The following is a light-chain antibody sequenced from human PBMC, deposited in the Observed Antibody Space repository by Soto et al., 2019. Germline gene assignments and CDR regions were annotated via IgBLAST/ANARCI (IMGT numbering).Light chain of an antibody. V-gene: IGKV1-39*01. Sequence: DLQLTPSPSSLSASVGDRITITCRASQSISTSLNWYQQKPGKPPKLLIYAASTLQSGVPSRFTGSGSGTDFTLTISSLQPEDFATYCCQQSYSTPLTFGGGTKGESK. CDR2: AAS. CDR1: QSISTS. J-gene: IGKJ4*01. CDR3: QQSYSTPLT.